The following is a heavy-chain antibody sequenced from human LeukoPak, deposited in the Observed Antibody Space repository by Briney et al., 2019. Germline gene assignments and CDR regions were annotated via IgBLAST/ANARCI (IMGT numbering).Heavy chain of an antibody. V-gene: IGHV3-21*01. Sequence: PGGSLRLSCAASGFTFSSYSMNWVRQAPGKGLEWVSSISSSSSYIYYADSVKGRFTISRDNAKNSLYLQMNSLRAEDTAVYYCAREGHGATLFTIDYWGQGTLVTVSS. CDR1: GFTFSSYS. CDR2: ISSSSSYI. CDR3: AREGHGATLFTIDY. D-gene: IGHD5-12*01. J-gene: IGHJ4*02.